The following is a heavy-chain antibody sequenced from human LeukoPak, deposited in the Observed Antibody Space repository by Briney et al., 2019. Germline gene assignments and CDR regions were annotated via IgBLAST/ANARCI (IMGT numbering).Heavy chain of an antibody. CDR3: AKPTSGGSRQLVY. CDR2: ISFSGSTI. Sequence: PGGSLRLSCAASGFTFNNYAMNWVRQAPGKGLEWVSYISFSGSTIYYADSVKGRFTISRDNSKNTLYLQMNSLRAEDTAVYYCAKPTSGGSRQLVYWGQGTLVTVSS. V-gene: IGHV3-48*03. CDR1: GFTFNNYA. D-gene: IGHD2-15*01. J-gene: IGHJ4*02.